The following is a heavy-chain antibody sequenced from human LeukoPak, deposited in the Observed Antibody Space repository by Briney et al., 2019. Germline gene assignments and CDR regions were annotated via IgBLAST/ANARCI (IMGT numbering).Heavy chain of an antibody. CDR2: INYSGTT. V-gene: IGHV4-39*07. CDR1: GGSMSSTNSY. CDR3: ARDPYYYNSGSYVYFDC. J-gene: IGHJ4*02. Sequence: PSETLSLTCTVSGGSMSSTNSYWGWIRQPPGKGLEWIGSINYSGTTYYNPSLQSRVTISVDTSNNQFSLKLSSVTAADTAVYYCARDPYYYNSGSYVYFDCWGQGTLVTVSS. D-gene: IGHD3-10*01.